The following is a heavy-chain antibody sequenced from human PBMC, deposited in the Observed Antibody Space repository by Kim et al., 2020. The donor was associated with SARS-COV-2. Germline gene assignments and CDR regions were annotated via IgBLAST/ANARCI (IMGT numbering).Heavy chain of an antibody. D-gene: IGHD3-16*01. CDR2: IYSGGSST. CDR3: AKFGGATKEGEVYFDY. Sequence: GGSLRLSCAASGFTFSSYAMSWVRQAPGKGLEWVSVIYSGGSSTYYADSVKGRFTISRDNSKNTLYLQMNSLRAEDTAVYYCAKFGGATKEGEVYFDYWGQGTLVTVSS. V-gene: IGHV3-23*03. CDR1: GFTFSSYA. J-gene: IGHJ4*02.